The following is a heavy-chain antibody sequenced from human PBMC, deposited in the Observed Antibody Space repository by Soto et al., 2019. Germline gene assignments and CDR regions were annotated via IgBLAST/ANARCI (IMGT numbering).Heavy chain of an antibody. D-gene: IGHD4-17*01. V-gene: IGHV5-51*01. CDR2: IYLGDSDT. Sequence: GEYLKISCKGSGYSFTTYWIGWVRQMPGKRPEWMGIIYLGDSDTRYSPYFHRQVTISAAKSISTAFLQWSSLKASETVMYYCARHPVTGDYAGFVVWGQGTTVTVSS. J-gene: IGHJ6*02. CDR1: GYSFTTYW. CDR3: ARHPVTGDYAGFVV.